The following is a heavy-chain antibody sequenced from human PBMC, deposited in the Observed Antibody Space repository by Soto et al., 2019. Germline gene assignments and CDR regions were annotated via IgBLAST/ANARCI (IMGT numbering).Heavy chain of an antibody. J-gene: IGHJ4*02. Sequence: GESLKISCKGSGFTFTIYWIAWVRQMPGKGLEWMGTIYPGDSDSSYSPSFQGQVTISADKSINTAYLHWSSLKASDTAIYYCAKHEGYCSTTTCSNFDYWGQGTLVTVS. CDR3: AKHEGYCSTTTCSNFDY. CDR1: GFTFTIYW. CDR2: IYPGDSDS. V-gene: IGHV5-51*01. D-gene: IGHD2-2*01.